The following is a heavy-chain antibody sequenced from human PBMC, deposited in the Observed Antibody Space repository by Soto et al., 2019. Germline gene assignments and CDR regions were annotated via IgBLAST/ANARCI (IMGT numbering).Heavy chain of an antibody. V-gene: IGHV4-31*03. CDR3: ARVRGEQLLGGFDP. CDR1: GGSISSGGYY. Sequence: QVQLQESGPGLVKPSQTLSLTCTVSGGSISSGGYYWSWIRQHPGKGLEWIGYIYHSGTTYYNPSLKSRVTISVDTSKSQFSLTRTSVTGAGTAVYYCARVRGEQLLGGFDPWGEGTLVTVSA. CDR2: IYHSGTT. J-gene: IGHJ5*02. D-gene: IGHD6-13*01.